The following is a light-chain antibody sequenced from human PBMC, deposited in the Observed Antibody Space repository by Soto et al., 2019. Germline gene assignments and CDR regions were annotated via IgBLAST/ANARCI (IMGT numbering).Light chain of an antibody. Sequence: EIVLTQSPGTLSLSPGERATLSCRASQSVSSSYLAWYQQKPGQAPRLLIYGASSRATGIPDRFSGSGSGTDFTLTISRLEPEDFAVYYCQQYGSSLTWTFGQGTQV. CDR1: QSVSSSY. J-gene: IGKJ1*01. CDR2: GAS. V-gene: IGKV3-20*01. CDR3: QQYGSSLTWT.